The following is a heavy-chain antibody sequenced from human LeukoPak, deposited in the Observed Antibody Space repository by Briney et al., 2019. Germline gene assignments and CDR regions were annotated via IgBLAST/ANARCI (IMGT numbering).Heavy chain of an antibody. J-gene: IGHJ4*02. CDR2: IYYSGNT. D-gene: IGHD5-18*01. Sequence: SDTLSLTCAVSGYSISSSNWWGWIRQPPGKGLEWIGYIYYSGNTDYNSSLKSRVTMSLDTSKNQFSLKLSSVTALDTAVYYCARVSVTAMVFDYWGQGTLVTVSS. CDR1: GYSISSSNW. V-gene: IGHV4-28*06. CDR3: ARVSVTAMVFDY.